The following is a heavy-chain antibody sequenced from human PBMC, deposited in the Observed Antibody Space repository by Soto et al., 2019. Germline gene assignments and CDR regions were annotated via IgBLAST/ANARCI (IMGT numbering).Heavy chain of an antibody. D-gene: IGHD6-19*01. Sequence: QITLKESGPPLVKPTQTLTLTCTFSGFSLSTTRVAVGWIRQPPGKALEWLALIYWDDDKRYSPFLKSRLTITKATSKNQVVLTMTNMDPVNTATYYCAHSVVAGLGYYFDYWGQGTLVTVSS. CDR2: IYWDDDK. J-gene: IGHJ4*02. CDR1: GFSLSTTRVA. CDR3: AHSVVAGLGYYFDY. V-gene: IGHV2-5*02.